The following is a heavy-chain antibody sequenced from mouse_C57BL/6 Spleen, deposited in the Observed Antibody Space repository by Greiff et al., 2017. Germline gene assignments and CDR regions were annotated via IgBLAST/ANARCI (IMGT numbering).Heavy chain of an antibody. CDR1: GYAFSSSW. CDR2: IYPGDGVT. Sequence: QVQLQQSGPELVKPGASVKISCKASGYAFSSSWMNWVKQRPGKGLEWIGRIYPGDGVTNYNGKFKGKATLTADKSSSTAYMQLSSLTSEDSAVYFCARPYYYGSSPDYAMDYWGQGTSVTVSS. CDR3: ARPYYYGSSPDYAMDY. J-gene: IGHJ4*01. V-gene: IGHV1-82*01. D-gene: IGHD1-1*01.